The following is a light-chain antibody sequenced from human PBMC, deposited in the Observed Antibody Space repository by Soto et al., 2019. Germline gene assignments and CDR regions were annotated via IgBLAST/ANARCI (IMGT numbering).Light chain of an antibody. J-gene: IGKJ5*01. CDR3: MEGTHAPYT. CDR2: KVS. CDR1: QSLVYIDGITY. Sequence: DVVVTKSPLSLSVTLGQPASISCRCSQSLVYIDGITYLTWFQQRPGQSPSRLIYKVSNLDSGVPDRLSGSGSGTDFTLKISRVEAEDVGLYYCMEGTHAPYTFGQGTRLEI. V-gene: IGKV2D-30*01.